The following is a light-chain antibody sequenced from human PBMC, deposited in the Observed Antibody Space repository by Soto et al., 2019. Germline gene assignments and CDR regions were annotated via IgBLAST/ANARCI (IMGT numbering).Light chain of an antibody. CDR1: SSNIGSNY. J-gene: IGLJ3*02. CDR2: RNN. V-gene: IGLV1-47*01. CDR3: AAWDDSLSGWV. Sequence: QSVLTQPPSASGTPGQRVTISGSGSSSNIGSNYVYWYQQFPGTAPKLLIYRNNQRPSGVPDRFSGSKSGTSASLAISGLRSEDEADYHCAAWDDSLSGWVFGGGTKVTVL.